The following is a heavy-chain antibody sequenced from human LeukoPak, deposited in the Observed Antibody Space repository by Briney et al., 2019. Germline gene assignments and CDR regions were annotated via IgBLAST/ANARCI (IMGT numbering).Heavy chain of an antibody. Sequence: GGSLRLSCAASGFTVTSNYMSWVRQAPGKGLEWVSVIYSGGSTYYADSVKGRFTISRDNSKNTPYRQMNSLRAEDTAVYYCARVHSDYDYSFDYWGQGTLVTVSS. J-gene: IGHJ4*02. CDR2: IYSGGST. V-gene: IGHV3-66*02. CDR3: ARVHSDYDYSFDY. CDR1: GFTVTSNY. D-gene: IGHD5-12*01.